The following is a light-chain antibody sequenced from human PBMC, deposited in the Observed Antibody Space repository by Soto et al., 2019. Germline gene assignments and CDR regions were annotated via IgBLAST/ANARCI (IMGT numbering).Light chain of an antibody. CDR1: QSVSSSY. CDR3: QQYGSSPT. J-gene: IGKJ1*01. V-gene: IGKV3-20*01. CDR2: GAS. Sequence: EIVLTQSPGTLSLSPGERATLSCRASQSVSSSYLAWYQQKPGQAPRLLIYGASSMATGIPDRFSGSGSGTEFTLTISRLEPEDFAVYYCQQYGSSPTYGQGPKVEIK.